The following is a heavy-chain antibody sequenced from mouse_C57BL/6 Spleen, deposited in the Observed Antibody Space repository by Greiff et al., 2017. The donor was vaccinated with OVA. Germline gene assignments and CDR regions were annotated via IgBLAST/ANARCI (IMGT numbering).Heavy chain of an antibody. V-gene: IGHV1-15*01. J-gene: IGHJ1*03. CDR2: IDPETGGT. D-gene: IGHD1-1*01. CDR1: GYTSTDYE. Sequence: VQLQESGAELVRPGASVTLSCKASGYTSTDYEMHWVKQTPVHGLEWIGAIDPETGGTAYNQKFKGKAILTADKSSSTAYMELRSLTSEDSAVYYCTSTVVATSYWYFDVWGTGTTVTVSS. CDR3: TSTVVATSYWYFDV.